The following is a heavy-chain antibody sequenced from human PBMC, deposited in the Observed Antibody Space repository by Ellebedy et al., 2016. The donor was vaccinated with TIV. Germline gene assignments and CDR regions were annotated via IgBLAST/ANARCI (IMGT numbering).Heavy chain of an antibody. J-gene: IGHJ4*02. CDR3: AKARSYGDYDLDY. Sequence: GGSLRLXXAASGFTFSSYGMHWVRQAPGKGLEWVAVISYDGSNKYYADSVKGRFTISRDNSKNTLYLQMNSLRAEDTAVYYCAKARSYGDYDLDYWGQGTLVTVSS. V-gene: IGHV3-30*18. D-gene: IGHD4-17*01. CDR2: ISYDGSNK. CDR1: GFTFSSYG.